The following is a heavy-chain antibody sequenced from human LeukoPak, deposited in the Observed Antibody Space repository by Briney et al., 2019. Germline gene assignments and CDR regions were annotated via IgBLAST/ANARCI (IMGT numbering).Heavy chain of an antibody. D-gene: IGHD3-10*01. J-gene: IGHJ4*02. CDR3: ARDTVYYGSGGDYDY. V-gene: IGHV3-30-3*01. CDR2: ISYDGSNK. Sequence: PGGSLRLSCAASGFTFSSYAMHWVRQAPGKGLEWVAVISYDGSNKYYADSVKGRFTISRDNSKNTLYLQMNSLRAEDTAVYYCARDTVYYGSGGDYDYWGQGTLVTVSS. CDR1: GFTFSSYA.